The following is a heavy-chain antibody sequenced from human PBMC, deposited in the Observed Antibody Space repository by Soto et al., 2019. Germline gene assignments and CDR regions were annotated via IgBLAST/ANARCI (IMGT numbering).Heavy chain of an antibody. V-gene: IGHV1-2*02. Sequence: QVQLVQSGAEVKKPGASVKVSCEASGYTFTNYYIHWVRQARGQGLEWMGWINPNRGGTNFAQKFQGRVSMSRDTSITTAYMELNRLTSDDTAVYYCARDLRYGGNSGAFDVWGQGTMITVSS. CDR2: INPNRGGT. D-gene: IGHD4-17*01. CDR3: ARDLRYGGNSGAFDV. CDR1: GYTFTNYY. J-gene: IGHJ3*01.